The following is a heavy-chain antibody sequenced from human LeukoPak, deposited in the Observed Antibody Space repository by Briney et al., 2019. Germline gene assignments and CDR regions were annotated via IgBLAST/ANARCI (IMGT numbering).Heavy chain of an antibody. V-gene: IGHV4-59*01. CDR1: GGSMNNYY. CDR2: VYYSGST. CDR3: ARGGTPITMIVVESNWFDP. Sequence: PSETLSLTCSVSGGSMNNYYWSWIRQPPGEGLEWIGNVYYSGSTDSNPSLKSRVTMSVDTSKNQFSMKLSSVTAADTAVYYCARGGTPITMIVVESNWFDPWGQGTRVTVSS. D-gene: IGHD3-22*01. J-gene: IGHJ5*02.